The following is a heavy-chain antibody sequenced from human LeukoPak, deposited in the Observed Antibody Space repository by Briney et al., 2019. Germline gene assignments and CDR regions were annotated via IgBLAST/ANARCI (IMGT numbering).Heavy chain of an antibody. CDR3: ARARWQLVPYFDS. CDR2: INPNSGGT. J-gene: IGHJ4*02. Sequence: ASVKVSCKASGYTFTDYYMHWVRQAPGQGLEWMGWINPNSGGTNFAQKFQGRVAMTRDTSISTAYLELGSLRSDDTAVYFCARARWQLVPYFDSWGQGTLVTVSS. V-gene: IGHV1-2*02. CDR1: GYTFTDYY. D-gene: IGHD6-6*01.